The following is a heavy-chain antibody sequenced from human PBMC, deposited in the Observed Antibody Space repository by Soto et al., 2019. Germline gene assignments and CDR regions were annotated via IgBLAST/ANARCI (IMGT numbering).Heavy chain of an antibody. CDR2: TFYRSKWYD. V-gene: IGHV6-1*01. Sequence: QVQLQQSGPGLVKPSQTLSLTCAISGDSVSSNSVTWHWIRQSPSRGLEWLGRTFYRSKWYDDYALSVKGRIIINRDTSKNQFSLHLNSVTPEDTAVYYCARLTVVPYCFDSWGQGTLVTVSS. D-gene: IGHD3-22*01. CDR1: GDSVSSNSVT. CDR3: ARLTVVPYCFDS. J-gene: IGHJ4*02.